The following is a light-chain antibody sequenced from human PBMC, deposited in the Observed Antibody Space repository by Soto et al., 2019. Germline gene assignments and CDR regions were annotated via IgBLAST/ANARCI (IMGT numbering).Light chain of an antibody. Sequence: DIVLTQSPLSLPVTPGEPASISCTSSESLLHSNGYNYLDWYMQKPGQSPQLLIYLGSNRAAGVPHRISGSGSGTYFTLRISRVEAEDVGVYYCMQALQTPLVTFGQGTRMEIK. J-gene: IGKJ5*01. CDR1: ESLLHSNGYNY. CDR2: LGS. V-gene: IGKV2-28*01. CDR3: MQALQTPLVT.